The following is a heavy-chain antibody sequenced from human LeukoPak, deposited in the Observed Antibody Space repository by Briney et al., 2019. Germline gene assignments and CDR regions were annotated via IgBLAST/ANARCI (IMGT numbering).Heavy chain of an antibody. Sequence: SETLSLTCTVSGGSISSYYWSWIRQPPGKGLEWIGYIYYSGSTNYNPSLKSRVTISVDTSKNQFSLKLSSVTAADTAVYYCAKSYSSGWPGWGQGTLVTVSS. CDR2: IYYSGST. D-gene: IGHD6-19*01. V-gene: IGHV4-59*08. J-gene: IGHJ4*02. CDR1: GGSISSYY. CDR3: AKSYSSGWPG.